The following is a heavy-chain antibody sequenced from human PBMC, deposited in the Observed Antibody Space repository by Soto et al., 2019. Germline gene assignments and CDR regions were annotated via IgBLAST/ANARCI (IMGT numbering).Heavy chain of an antibody. J-gene: IGHJ4*02. D-gene: IGHD2-2*01. Sequence: GGSLRLSCAASGFIFDDYAMHWVRQAPGKGLEWVSAISGSGGSTYYADSVKGRFTISRDNSKNTLYLQMNSLRAEDTAVYYCAKDRLGTMPYWGQGTLVTVSS. CDR2: ISGSGGST. CDR1: GFIFDDYA. CDR3: AKDRLGTMPY. V-gene: IGHV3-23*01.